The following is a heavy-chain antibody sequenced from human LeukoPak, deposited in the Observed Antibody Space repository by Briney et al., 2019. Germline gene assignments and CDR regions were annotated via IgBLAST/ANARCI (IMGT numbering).Heavy chain of an antibody. CDR1: GGSISSYY. Sequence: SETLSLTCTVSGGSISSYYWSWIRQPPGKGLEWIGYIYYSGSTNYNPSLKSRVTISVDSSKNQFSLKLSSVTAADTAVYYCAREGIAAAGTRSLGFDYWGQGTLVTVSS. D-gene: IGHD6-13*01. CDR3: AREGIAAAGTRSLGFDY. J-gene: IGHJ4*02. CDR2: IYYSGST. V-gene: IGHV4-59*01.